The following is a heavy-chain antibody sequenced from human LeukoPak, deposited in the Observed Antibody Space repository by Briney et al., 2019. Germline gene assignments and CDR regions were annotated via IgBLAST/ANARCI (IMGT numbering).Heavy chain of an antibody. V-gene: IGHV1-18*01. CDR1: GYTSTSYG. J-gene: IGHJ3*02. Sequence: ASVKVSCKASGYTSTSYGISWVRQAPGQGLEWMGWISAYNGNTNYAQKLQGRVTMTTDTSTSTAYMELRSLRSDDTAVYYCARACSSTSCYGTDAFDIWGQGTMVTVSS. CDR2: ISAYNGNT. D-gene: IGHD2-2*01. CDR3: ARACSSTSCYGTDAFDI.